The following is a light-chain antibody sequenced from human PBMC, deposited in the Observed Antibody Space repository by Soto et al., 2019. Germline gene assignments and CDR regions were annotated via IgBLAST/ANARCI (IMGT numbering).Light chain of an antibody. CDR2: GNS. J-gene: IGLJ1*01. CDR1: SSNIGAGYD. CDR3: QYYDSSPIAYV. V-gene: IGLV1-40*01. Sequence: QSVLAQPPPVSGAPGQKVTISCTGSSSNIGAGYDLHWYQQLPGTAPKLLLYGNSNRPSGVPDRFSGSKSGTSASLAITGLQAEDEADYYCQYYDSSPIAYVFGTGIEVAVL.